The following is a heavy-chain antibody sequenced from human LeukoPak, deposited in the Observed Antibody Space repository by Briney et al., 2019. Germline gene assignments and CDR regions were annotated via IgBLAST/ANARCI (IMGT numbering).Heavy chain of an antibody. D-gene: IGHD2-2*01. Sequence: GGSLRLSCAASGFTFSSYSMNWVRQAPGKGLEWVSYISSSSSTIYYADSVKGRFTISRDNAKNSLYLQMNSLRAEDTAVYYCARDLRYCSSTSCYNLWGDRGYYFDYWGQGTLVTVSS. CDR3: ARDLRYCSSTSCYNLWGDRGYYFDY. J-gene: IGHJ4*02. V-gene: IGHV3-48*04. CDR1: GFTFSSYS. CDR2: ISSSSSTI.